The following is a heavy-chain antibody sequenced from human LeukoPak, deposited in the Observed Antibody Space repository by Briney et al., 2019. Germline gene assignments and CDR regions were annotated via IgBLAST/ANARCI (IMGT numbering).Heavy chain of an antibody. CDR1: GGTFSSYA. J-gene: IGHJ4*02. CDR3: TRETPSRYFDY. V-gene: IGHV1-69*13. D-gene: IGHD4-23*01. Sequence: EASVKVSCKASGGTFSSYAISWVRQAPGQGLEWMGGIIPIFGTANYAQKFQGRVTITADESTSTAYMELSSLRSEDTAVYYCTRETPSRYFDYWGQGTLVTVSS. CDR2: IIPIFGTA.